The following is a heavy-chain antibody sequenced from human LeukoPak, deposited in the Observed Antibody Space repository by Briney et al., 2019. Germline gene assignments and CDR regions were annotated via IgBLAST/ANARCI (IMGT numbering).Heavy chain of an antibody. Sequence: GASVKVSCKASGYTFTSYDINWVRQAPGQGLEWMGWINPNSGGTNYAQKFKGWVTLTRDTSINTTYMELSRLASDVTAVYFCARGTPGSYLGYWGQGTLVTVSS. D-gene: IGHD3-16*02. J-gene: IGHJ4*02. V-gene: IGHV1-2*04. CDR2: INPNSGGT. CDR1: GYTFTSYD. CDR3: ARGTPGSYLGY.